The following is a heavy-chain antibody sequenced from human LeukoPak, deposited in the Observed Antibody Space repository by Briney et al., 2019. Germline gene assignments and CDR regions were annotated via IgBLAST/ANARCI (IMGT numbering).Heavy chain of an antibody. D-gene: IGHD3-10*01. CDR1: GFTFNTYG. CDR2: TWYDGSIR. V-gene: IGHV3-33*01. CDR3: ARGYYGTGKFDY. J-gene: IGHJ4*02. Sequence: GGSLRLFCGASGFTFNTYGIHWVRQAPGKGLEWVAVTWYDGSIRYYADSVKGRFSISRDNIKNTVYLQMNSLRAEDTAVYYCARGYYGTGKFDYWGQGTLVTVSS.